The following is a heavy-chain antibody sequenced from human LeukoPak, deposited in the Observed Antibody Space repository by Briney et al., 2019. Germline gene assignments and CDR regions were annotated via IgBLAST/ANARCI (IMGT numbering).Heavy chain of an antibody. CDR2: INHSGST. CDR3: ARQVGTIFGVVTYNWFDP. D-gene: IGHD3-3*01. J-gene: IGHJ5*02. CDR1: GFTFSSYA. V-gene: IGHV4-34*01. Sequence: PGGSLRLSCAASGFTFSSYAMSWIRQPPGKGLEWIGEINHSGSTNYNPSLKNRFTTTVDTSKNQFSLKLSSVTAADTAVYYCARQVGTIFGVVTYNWFDPWGQGTLVTVSS.